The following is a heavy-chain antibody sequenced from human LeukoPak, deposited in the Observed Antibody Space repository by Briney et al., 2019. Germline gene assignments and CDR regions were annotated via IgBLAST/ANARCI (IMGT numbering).Heavy chain of an antibody. CDR2: ISSSSSTI. J-gene: IGHJ6*03. V-gene: IGHV3-48*01. CDR1: GFTFSSYE. CDR3: ARLIYGWYYYMDV. Sequence: GGSLRLSCAASGFTFSSYEMNWVRQAPGKGLEWVSYISSSSSTIYYADSVKGRFTISRDNAKNSLYLQMNSLRAEDTAVYYCARLIYGWYYYMDVWGKGTTVTVSS. D-gene: IGHD6-19*01.